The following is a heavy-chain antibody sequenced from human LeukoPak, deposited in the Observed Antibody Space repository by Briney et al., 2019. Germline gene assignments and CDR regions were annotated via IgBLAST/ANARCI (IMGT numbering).Heavy chain of an antibody. CDR2: IRYDGSNK. D-gene: IGHD3-10*01. CDR3: AKDGALWFGELFSFIDY. Sequence: GGALRLSCAASGFTFSSYGMHWVRQAPGKGLEWVAFIRYDGSNKYYADSVKGRFTISRDNSKNTLYLQMNSLRAEDTAVYYCAKDGALWFGELFSFIDYWGQGTLVTVSS. V-gene: IGHV3-30*02. CDR1: GFTFSSYG. J-gene: IGHJ4*02.